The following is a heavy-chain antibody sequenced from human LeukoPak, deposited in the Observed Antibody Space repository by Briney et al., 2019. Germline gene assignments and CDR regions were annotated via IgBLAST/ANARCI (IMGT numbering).Heavy chain of an antibody. CDR3: ATAVDDSSGYYSFYFDY. CDR2: INSDGSST. CDR1: GFTFSSYW. J-gene: IGHJ4*02. Sequence: SGGSLRLSCAASGFTFSSYWMHWVRQAPGKGLVWVSRINSDGSSTSYADSVKGRFTISRDNAKNTLYLQMNSLRAEDTAVYYCATAVDDSSGYYSFYFDYWGQGTLVTVSS. D-gene: IGHD3-22*01. V-gene: IGHV3-74*01.